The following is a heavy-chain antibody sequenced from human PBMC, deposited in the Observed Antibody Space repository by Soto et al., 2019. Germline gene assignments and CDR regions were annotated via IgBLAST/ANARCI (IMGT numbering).Heavy chain of an antibody. CDR1: GFTFSSYA. V-gene: IGHV3-30-3*01. J-gene: IGHJ4*01. CDR2: ISSDGSNK. Sequence: GGSLRLSCAASGFTFSSYAMHWVRQAPGKGLDWVAVISSDGSNKYYADSVKGRFTISRDNSKNTLYLQMNSLRAGDTAVYYCARASGYYAGSGYYYGFFDYWGQGTLVTVSS. CDR3: ARASGYYAGSGYYYGFFDY. D-gene: IGHD3-22*01.